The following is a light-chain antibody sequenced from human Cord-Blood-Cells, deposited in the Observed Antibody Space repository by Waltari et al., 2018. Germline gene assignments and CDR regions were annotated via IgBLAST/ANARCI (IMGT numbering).Light chain of an antibody. V-gene: IGLV2-23*01. CDR1: SRDVGSYNL. J-gene: IGLJ2*01. CDR2: EGS. CDR3: CSYAGSSTLV. Sequence: QSALTQPASVSGSPGQSITISCTGTSRDVGSYNLVSWYQQHPGKAPKLMIYEGSKRPSGVSNRFSCSKSGNTASLTISGLQAEDEADYYCCSYAGSSTLVFGGGTKLTVL.